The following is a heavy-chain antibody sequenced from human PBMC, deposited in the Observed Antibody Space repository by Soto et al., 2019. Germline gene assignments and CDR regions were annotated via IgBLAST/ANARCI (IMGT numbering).Heavy chain of an antibody. CDR2: ISAYNGNT. Sequence: GASVKVSCKASGYTFTSYGISWVRQAPGQGREWMGWISAYNGNTNYAQKLQGRVTMTTDTSTSTAYMELRSLRSDDTAVYYCARDPEVGYDFWTGSDYYYYYGMDVWGQGXTVHASS. V-gene: IGHV1-18*04. CDR1: GYTFTSYG. CDR3: ARDPEVGYDFWTGSDYYYYYGMDV. J-gene: IGHJ6*01. D-gene: IGHD3-3*01.